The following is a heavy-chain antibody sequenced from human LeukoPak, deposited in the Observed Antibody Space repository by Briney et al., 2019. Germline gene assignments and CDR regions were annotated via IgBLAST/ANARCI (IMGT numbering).Heavy chain of an antibody. CDR1: GYTFTSYY. J-gene: IGHJ3*02. CDR3: ARALPGGYDAFDI. CDR2: INPSGGST. D-gene: IGHD3-16*01. V-gene: IGHV1-46*01. Sequence: ASVKVSCKASGYTFTSYYMHWVRQAPGQGLEWMGIINPSGGSTSYAQKFQGRVTMTRDMSTSTVYMELSSLRSEDMAVYYCARALPGGYDAFDIWGQGTMVTVSS.